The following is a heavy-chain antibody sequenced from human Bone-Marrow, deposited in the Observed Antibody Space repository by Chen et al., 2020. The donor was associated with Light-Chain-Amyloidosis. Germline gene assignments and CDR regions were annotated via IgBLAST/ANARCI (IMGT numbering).Heavy chain of an antibody. D-gene: IGHD3-10*01. Sequence: EVKLLESGGGLVQPGGSLRLSCVGSGFALNRFAMSWVRQAPGKGLEWVSILRSGGTTSSNADSVKGRFTVSSDYYKSTLYLQMNNLKFEDTAVYFCAKLRFGDLSFDSWGPGTLVTVSS. CDR2: LRSGGTTS. CDR1: GFALNRFA. J-gene: IGHJ4*02. CDR3: AKLRFGDLSFDS. V-gene: IGHV3-23*01.